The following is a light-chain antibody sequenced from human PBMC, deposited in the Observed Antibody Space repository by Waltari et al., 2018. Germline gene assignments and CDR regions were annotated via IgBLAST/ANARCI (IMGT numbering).Light chain of an antibody. CDR1: QSIGTF. J-gene: IGKJ1*01. CDR2: GAS. Sequence: EIVLTQSPGTLSLSPGERVTLSCRASQSIGTFLAWYQQTPGQPPRLLIYGASIRAAGIPDRVSGSGSGTDFSLTISRLEPEDFAVYYCQHYVRLPVTFGQGTKVQIK. CDR3: QHYVRLPVT. V-gene: IGKV3-20*01.